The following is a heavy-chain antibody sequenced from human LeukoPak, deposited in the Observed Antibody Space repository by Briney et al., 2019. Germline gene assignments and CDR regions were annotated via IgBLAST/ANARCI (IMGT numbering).Heavy chain of an antibody. CDR2: IKEDGSDA. CDR1: GFTLSSYA. V-gene: IGHV3-7*04. J-gene: IGHJ4*02. Sequence: PGGSLRLSCAASGFTLSSYAMTWVRQAPGKGLELVANIKEDGSDANYVDAVKGRFTISRDNAKDSLYLQMNSVRPEDTAAYYCARDIPYGLSYFDYWGQGTLVTVSS. D-gene: IGHD2-2*02. CDR3: ARDIPYGLSYFDY.